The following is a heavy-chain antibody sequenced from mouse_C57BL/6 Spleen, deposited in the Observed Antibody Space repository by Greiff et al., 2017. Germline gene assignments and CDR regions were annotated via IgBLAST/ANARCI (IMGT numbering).Heavy chain of an antibody. Sequence: VQLQQSGPELVKPGASVKISCKASGYSFTGYFMNWVKQSNGEGLEWIGRINPYNGDTFYNQKFKGKATLTADKSSSTAHMGLMSLTSEDFAVYYCARYRNGYHLDYWGQGTTLTVSS. CDR3: ARYRNGYHLDY. D-gene: IGHD2-2*01. V-gene: IGHV1-37*01. J-gene: IGHJ2*01. CDR2: INPYNGDT. CDR1: GYSFTGYF.